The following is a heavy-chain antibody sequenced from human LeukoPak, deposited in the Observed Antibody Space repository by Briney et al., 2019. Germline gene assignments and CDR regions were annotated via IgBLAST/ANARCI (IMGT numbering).Heavy chain of an antibody. CDR2: INPNSGGT. Sequence: ASVKVSCKASGYTFTGYYMHWVRQAPGQGLEWMGWINPNSGGTNYAQKFQGRVTMTRDTSISTAYMELSRLRSDDTAVYHCARDNDSWYWFDPWGQGTLVTVSS. CDR1: GYTFTGYY. J-gene: IGHJ5*02. CDR3: ARDNDSWYWFDP. V-gene: IGHV1-2*02. D-gene: IGHD6-13*01.